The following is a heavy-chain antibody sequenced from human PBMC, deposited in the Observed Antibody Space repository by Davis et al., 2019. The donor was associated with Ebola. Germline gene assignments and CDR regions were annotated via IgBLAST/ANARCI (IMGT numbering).Heavy chain of an antibody. CDR3: ARVPLLGSGWDYYFDY. Sequence: AASVKVSCKASGGTFSSYAISWVRQAPGQGLEWMGRIIPILGIANYARKFQGRVTITADKSTSTAYMEVRSLRSDDTAVYYCARVPLLGSGWDYYFDYWGQGTLVTVSS. J-gene: IGHJ4*02. CDR1: GGTFSSYA. CDR2: IIPILGIA. V-gene: IGHV1-69*04. D-gene: IGHD6-19*01.